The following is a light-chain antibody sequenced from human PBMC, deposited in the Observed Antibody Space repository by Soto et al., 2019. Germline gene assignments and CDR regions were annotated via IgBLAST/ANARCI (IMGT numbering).Light chain of an antibody. V-gene: IGKV3-15*01. CDR2: GAS. J-gene: IGKJ4*01. CDR3: HQYDNWPLT. CDR1: QSVSSN. Sequence: EKVMTQSPVTLSVSPGERATLSCRASQSVSSNLAWYQHKPGQAPRLLIYGASTRATGIPARFSGSGSGTEFTLTISSLQSEDFVVYYCHQYDNWPLTFGGGTKVEIK.